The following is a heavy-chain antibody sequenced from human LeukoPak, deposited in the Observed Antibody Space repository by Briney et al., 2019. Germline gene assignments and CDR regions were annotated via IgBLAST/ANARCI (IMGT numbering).Heavy chain of an antibody. CDR1: GFTFTSSA. CDR2: IVVGSGNT. Sequence: GTSVKVSCKASGFTFTSSAMQWVRQARGQRLEWIGWIVVGSGNTNYAQKFQERVTITRDMSTSTAYMELSSLRSEDMAVYYCAAGPSYDFWSGYDFDYWGQGTLVTVSS. V-gene: IGHV1-58*02. J-gene: IGHJ4*02. CDR3: AAGPSYDFWSGYDFDY. D-gene: IGHD3-3*01.